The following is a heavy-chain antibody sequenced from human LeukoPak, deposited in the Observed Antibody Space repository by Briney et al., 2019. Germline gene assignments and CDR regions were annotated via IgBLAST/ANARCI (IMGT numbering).Heavy chain of an antibody. V-gene: IGHV4-34*01. CDR3: ASTERCSTTCPLDY. D-gene: IGHD2-2*01. Sequence: SETLSLTCGVYGGSVRGYYWSWIRQPPGKGLEWIGEINHSGSTNYNASLKSRVTISLDTSKKTFSLKLSSVTAADTAVYYCASTERCSTTCPLDYWRQGTLVRVSS. CDR2: INHSGST. J-gene: IGHJ4*02. CDR1: GGSVRGYY.